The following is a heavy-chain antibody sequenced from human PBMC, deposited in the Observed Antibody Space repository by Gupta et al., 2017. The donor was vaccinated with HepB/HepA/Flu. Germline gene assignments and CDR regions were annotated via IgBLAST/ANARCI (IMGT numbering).Heavy chain of an antibody. J-gene: IGHJ5*02. Sequence: QVQLVESGGGVVQPGRSLRLSCAASGFTFSSYGMHWVRQPPGKGLEWVAVIWYDGSNKYYADSVKGRFTISRDNSKNTLYLQMNSLRAEDTAVYYCARGRTWIQLWSDNNWFDPWGQGTLVTVSS. CDR3: ARGRTWIQLWSDNNWFDP. CDR2: IWYDGSNK. V-gene: IGHV3-33*01. CDR1: GFTFSSYG. D-gene: IGHD5-18*01.